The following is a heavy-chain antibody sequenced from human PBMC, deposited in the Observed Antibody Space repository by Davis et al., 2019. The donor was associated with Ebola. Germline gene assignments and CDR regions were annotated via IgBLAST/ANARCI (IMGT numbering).Heavy chain of an antibody. CDR2: INPDGSFT. CDR1: GFTLSSYG. J-gene: IGHJ4*02. V-gene: IGHV3-74*01. CDR3: ARSSYQPDY. D-gene: IGHD2-2*01. Sequence: PGGSLRLSCAASGFTLSSYGMHWVRQAPGKGLVWVSRINPDGSFTDYADSVKGRFSISRDSTSNTLYLQMNGLRAEDTAVYYCARSSYQPDYWGQGTLVTVSS.